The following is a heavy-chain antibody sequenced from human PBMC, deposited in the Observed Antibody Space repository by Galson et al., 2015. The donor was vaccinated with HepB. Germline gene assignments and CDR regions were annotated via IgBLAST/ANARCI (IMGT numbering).Heavy chain of an antibody. J-gene: IGHJ4*02. CDR2: INQDGTET. Sequence: SLRLSCAASGFTFSNYRMTWVRQAPGKGLDWVANINQDGTETYYVDSVRGRFTISRDNAKNSLYLQMNSLTAEDTAVYYCARASRGRALAGYDYWGQGTLVTVSS. CDR3: ARASRGRALAGYDY. V-gene: IGHV3-7*03. CDR1: GFTFSNYR. D-gene: IGHD3-10*01.